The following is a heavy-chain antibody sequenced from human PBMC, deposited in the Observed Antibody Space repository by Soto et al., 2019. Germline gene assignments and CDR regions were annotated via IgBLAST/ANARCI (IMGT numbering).Heavy chain of an antibody. Sequence: SETLSLTCAVYGGSFSGYYWSWIRQPPGKGLEWIGEINHSGSTNYNPSLKSRVTISVDTSKNQFSLKLSSVTAADTAVYYCARAPYCSSTSCYRYYYYMDVWGKGTTVTVSS. CDR2: INHSGST. CDR1: GGSFSGYY. J-gene: IGHJ6*03. D-gene: IGHD2-2*01. CDR3: ARAPYCSSTSCYRYYYYMDV. V-gene: IGHV4-34*01.